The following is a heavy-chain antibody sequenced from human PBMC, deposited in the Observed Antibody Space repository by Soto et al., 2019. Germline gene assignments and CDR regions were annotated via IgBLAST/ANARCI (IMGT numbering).Heavy chain of an antibody. Sequence: SETLSLTCAVYGGSFSGYYWSWIRQPPGKGLEWIGEINHSGSTNYNPSLKSRVTISVDTSKNQFSLKLSSVTAADTAVYYCARGPPLEDYYGSGSYYNYWGQGTLVTVSS. D-gene: IGHD3-10*01. V-gene: IGHV4-34*01. CDR2: INHSGST. J-gene: IGHJ4*02. CDR3: ARGPPLEDYYGSGSYYNY. CDR1: GGSFSGYY.